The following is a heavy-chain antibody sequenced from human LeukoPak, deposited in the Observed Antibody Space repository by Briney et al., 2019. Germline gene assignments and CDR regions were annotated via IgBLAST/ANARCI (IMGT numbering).Heavy chain of an antibody. CDR3: AKDPGPYYYDSSGFDY. V-gene: IGHV3-53*05. Sequence: PGGSLRLSCAASGFTVSSNYMSWVRQAPGKGLEWVSVIYSGGSTYYADSVKGRFTISRDNSKTTLYLQMNSLRAEDTAVYYCAKDPGPYYYDSSGFDYWGQGTLVTVSS. CDR1: GFTVSSNY. D-gene: IGHD3-22*01. CDR2: IYSGGST. J-gene: IGHJ4*02.